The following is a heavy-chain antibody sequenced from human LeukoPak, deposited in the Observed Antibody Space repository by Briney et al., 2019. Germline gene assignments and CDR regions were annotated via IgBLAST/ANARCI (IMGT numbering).Heavy chain of an antibody. J-gene: IGHJ4*02. CDR2: IYYSGST. CDR3: ARTRVVIEAYFDY. Sequence: SETLSLTCTVSGGSVSSGDYYWSWIRQPPGKGLEWIGYIYYSGSTYYNPSLKSRVTISVDTSKNQFSLKLSSVTAADTAVYYCARTRVVIEAYFDYWGQGTLVTVSS. V-gene: IGHV4-30-4*01. D-gene: IGHD3-3*01. CDR1: GGSVSSGDYY.